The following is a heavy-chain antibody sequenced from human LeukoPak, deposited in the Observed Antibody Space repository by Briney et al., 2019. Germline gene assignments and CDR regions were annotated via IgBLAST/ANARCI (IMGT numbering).Heavy chain of an antibody. Sequence: ASVKVSCKASGYTFTGYYMHWVRQAPGQGLEWMGWINPNSGGTNYAQKFQGRVTMTRDTSISTAYMELSRLRSDDTAVYYCARDSGQTGYSSGHIDYWGQGTLVTVSS. D-gene: IGHD6-19*01. CDR3: ARDSGQTGYSSGHIDY. V-gene: IGHV1-2*02. CDR2: INPNSGGT. J-gene: IGHJ4*02. CDR1: GYTFTGYY.